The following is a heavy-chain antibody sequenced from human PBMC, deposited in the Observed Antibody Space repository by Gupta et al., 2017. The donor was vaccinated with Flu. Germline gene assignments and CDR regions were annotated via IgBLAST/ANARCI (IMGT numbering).Heavy chain of an antibody. CDR3: ARIADYYADSSGYYFDS. CDR2: IYYTGST. V-gene: IGHV4-59*01. Sequence: QVHLHESGPGLVRPSETVSLTCTVSGGSINDYHWSWIRQSPGKGLEWIGYIYYTGSTNYNSSLGSRVTISIDVSKNQFSLMLSSVTAADTAVYFCARIADYYADSSGYYFDSWGQGTSVTVSS. CDR1: GGSINDYH. J-gene: IGHJ4*02. D-gene: IGHD3-22*01.